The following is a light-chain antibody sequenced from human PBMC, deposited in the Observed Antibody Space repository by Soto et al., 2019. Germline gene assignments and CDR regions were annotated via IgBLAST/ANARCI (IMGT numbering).Light chain of an antibody. CDR1: QSLTSRY. CDR2: DAS. Sequence: ELVLTQSQGTQSLSPGKRVTLSCSASQSLTSRYLAWYQQKSGQAPRLLIYDASNRATGIPARFSGSGSGTDFTLTISGLEPEDFAVYYCQQRSNWPPTFGQGTRLAI. CDR3: QQRSNWPPT. V-gene: IGKV3-11*01. J-gene: IGKJ5*01.